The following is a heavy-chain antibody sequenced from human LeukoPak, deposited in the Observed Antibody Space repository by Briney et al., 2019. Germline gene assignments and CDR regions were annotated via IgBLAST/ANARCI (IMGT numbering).Heavy chain of an antibody. Sequence: GGSLRLSCAASGFTFSSYGMHWVRQAPGKGLEWVAFIRYDGSNKYYADSVKGRFTISRDNSKNTLYLQMNSLRAEDTAVYYCAKGRRPYDFWSGLNYWGQGTLVTVSS. V-gene: IGHV3-30*02. D-gene: IGHD3-3*01. J-gene: IGHJ4*02. CDR3: AKGRRPYDFWSGLNY. CDR1: GFTFSSYG. CDR2: IRYDGSNK.